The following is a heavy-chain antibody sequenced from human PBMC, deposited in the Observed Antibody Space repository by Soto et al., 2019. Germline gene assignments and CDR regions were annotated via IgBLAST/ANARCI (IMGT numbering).Heavy chain of an antibody. CDR1: GGSFSGYY. CDR3: ARGPPGRP. J-gene: IGHJ3*01. CDR2: INHSGST. V-gene: IGHV4-34*01. Sequence: SETLSLTCAVYGGSFSGYYWSWIRQPPGKGLEWIGEINHSGSTNYNPSLKSRVTISVDTSKNQFSLKLSSVTAADTAVYYCARGPPGRPWGQGTMVTVSS.